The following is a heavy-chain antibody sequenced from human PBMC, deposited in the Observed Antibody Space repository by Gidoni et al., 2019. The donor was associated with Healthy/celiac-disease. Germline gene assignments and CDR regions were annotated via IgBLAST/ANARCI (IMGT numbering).Heavy chain of an antibody. CDR3: ATAPRDYRRMDV. D-gene: IGHD3-10*01. CDR2: FNSSTSTI. V-gene: IGHV3-48*04. CDR1: GFSFSDYS. Sequence: EVQLVESGGGLVQPGGSLRLSCAAAGFSFSDYSMNWVRQAPGKGLEWFSYFNSSTSTIYYADSVKGRFTLSRDNAENSLYLQMNSLRAEDTAVYYCATAPRDYRRMDVWGQGTTVTVSS. J-gene: IGHJ6*02.